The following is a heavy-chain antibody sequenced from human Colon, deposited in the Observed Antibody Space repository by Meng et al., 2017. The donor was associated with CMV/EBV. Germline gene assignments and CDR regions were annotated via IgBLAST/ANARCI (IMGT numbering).Heavy chain of an antibody. CDR3: ATVFDY. Sequence: GGSLRLSCEASGFTFSSYGMHWVRQAPGKGLVWVSGTNTAGTSTYYADSVKGQFTISRDNAKNTLYLQMNSLRAEDTAVYYCATVFDYWGQGTLVTVSS. V-gene: IGHV3-74*01. CDR1: GFTFSSYG. CDR2: TNTAGTST. J-gene: IGHJ4*02. D-gene: IGHD4-17*01.